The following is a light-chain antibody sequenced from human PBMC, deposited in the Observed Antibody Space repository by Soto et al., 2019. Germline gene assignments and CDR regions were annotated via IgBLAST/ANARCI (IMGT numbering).Light chain of an antibody. Sequence: EIVVTQSPGTLSLSPGERATLSCRASQTVTSSFLAWYQRKPGQAPRLLIYGASDRATGIPDRFSGSGSGTDFTLTISRLEPEDFAVYYCQQYGDSPWTFGQGTKVDIK. CDR3: QQYGDSPWT. J-gene: IGKJ1*01. CDR2: GAS. CDR1: QTVTSSF. V-gene: IGKV3-20*01.